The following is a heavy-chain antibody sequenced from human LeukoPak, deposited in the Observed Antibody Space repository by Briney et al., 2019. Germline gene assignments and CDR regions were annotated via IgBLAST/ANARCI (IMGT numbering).Heavy chain of an antibody. Sequence: ASVKVSCKASGGTFSSYAISWVRQAPGQGLEWMGRIIPILGIANYAQKFQGRVMITADKSTSTAYMELSSLRSEDTAVYYCAITSQFYSGNYWGQGTLVTVSS. CDR2: IIPILGIA. CDR3: AITSQFYSGNY. J-gene: IGHJ4*02. CDR1: GGTFSSYA. V-gene: IGHV1-69*04. D-gene: IGHD1-1*01.